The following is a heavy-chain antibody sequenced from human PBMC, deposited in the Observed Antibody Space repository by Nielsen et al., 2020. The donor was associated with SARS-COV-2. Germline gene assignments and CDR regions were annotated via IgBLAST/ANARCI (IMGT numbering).Heavy chain of an antibody. CDR3: ARTGIAVAGIDFDY. V-gene: IGHV1-2*02. CDR2: INPNSGRT. J-gene: IGHJ4*02. Sequence: ASVKVSCKASGYTFTGYYMHWVRQAPGQGLEWMGWINPNSGRTNYAQKFQGRVTMTRDTSISTAYMELSRLRSDDTAVYYCARTGIAVAGIDFDYWGQGTLVTVSS. D-gene: IGHD6-19*01. CDR1: GYTFTGYY.